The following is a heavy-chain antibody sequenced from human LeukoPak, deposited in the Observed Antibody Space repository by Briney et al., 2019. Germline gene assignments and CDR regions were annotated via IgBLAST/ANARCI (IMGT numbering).Heavy chain of an antibody. CDR1: GFTFSSYA. J-gene: IGHJ4*02. CDR3: ARESESRSGWAAGRGFDY. V-gene: IGHV3-30-3*01. D-gene: IGHD6-19*01. CDR2: ISYDGSNK. Sequence: GGSLRLSCAASGFTFSSYAMRWVRQAPGKGLEWVAVISYDGSNKYYADSVKGRFTISRDNSRNTLYLQMNSLRAEDTAVYYCARESESRSGWAAGRGFDYWGQGTLVTVSS.